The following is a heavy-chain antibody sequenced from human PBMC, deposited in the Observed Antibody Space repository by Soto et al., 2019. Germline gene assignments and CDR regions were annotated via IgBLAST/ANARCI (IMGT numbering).Heavy chain of an antibody. CDR2: IYYSGST. Sequence: QVQLQESGPGLVKPSQTLSLTCTVSGGSISSGDYYWSWIRQPPGKGLEWIGYIYYSGSTYYNPSLKSRVTISVDTSKNQFSLKLSSVTAADTAVYYCARDNPMTTVTWWFDPCGQGTLVTVSS. J-gene: IGHJ5*02. V-gene: IGHV4-30-4*01. CDR3: ARDNPMTTVTWWFDP. D-gene: IGHD4-17*01. CDR1: GGSISSGDYY.